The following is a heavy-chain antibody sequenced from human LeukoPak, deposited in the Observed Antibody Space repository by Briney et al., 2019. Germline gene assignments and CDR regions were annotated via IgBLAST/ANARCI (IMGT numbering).Heavy chain of an antibody. D-gene: IGHD5-12*01. CDR1: GFTFSSYA. Sequence: PGGSLRLSCAASGFTFSSYAMSWVRQAPGKGLEWVSGISGNGGGTYYADSVKGRFTMSRDKSRSTLYLQMNSLRAEDTAVYYCAKGVGGYDSISGCFDYWGQGTLVTVSS. CDR2: ISGNGGGT. CDR3: AKGVGGYDSISGCFDY. V-gene: IGHV3-23*01. J-gene: IGHJ4*02.